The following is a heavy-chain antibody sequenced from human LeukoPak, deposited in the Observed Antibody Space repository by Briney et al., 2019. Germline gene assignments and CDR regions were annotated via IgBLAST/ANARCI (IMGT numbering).Heavy chain of an antibody. CDR3: ATKSGNYFNY. V-gene: IGHV3-21*04. CDR2: ISSSSSYI. J-gene: IGHJ4*02. D-gene: IGHD1-26*01. Sequence: GGSLRLSCAASGFTFSSYSMNWVRQAPGKGLEWVSSISSSSSYIYYADSVKGRFTISRDNAKNSLYLQINSLRAEDTAVYYCATKSGNYFNYWGQGTLVTVSS. CDR1: GFTFSSYS.